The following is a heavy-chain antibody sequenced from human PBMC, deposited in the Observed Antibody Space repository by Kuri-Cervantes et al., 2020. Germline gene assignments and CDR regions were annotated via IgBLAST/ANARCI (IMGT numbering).Heavy chain of an antibody. J-gene: IGHJ6*03. Sequence: ESLKISCTVSGGSISSSSYYWGWIRQPPGKGLEWIGSIYYSGSTYYNPSLKSRVTISVDTSKNQFSLKLSSVTAADTAVYYCASVRRPRVLRPYYMDVWGKGTTVTVSS. D-gene: IGHD3-3*01. CDR1: GGSISSSSYY. CDR3: ASVRRPRVLRPYYMDV. V-gene: IGHV4-39*07. CDR2: IYYSGST.